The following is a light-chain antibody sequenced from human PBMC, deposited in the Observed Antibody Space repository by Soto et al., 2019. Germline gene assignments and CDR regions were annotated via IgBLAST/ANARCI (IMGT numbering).Light chain of an antibody. CDR3: QHYKSYSEA. CDR2: KAS. Sequence: DIQMTPSPSTLSGSVGDRFTITCRASQTIMSWLAWYQQKPGKAPKLLIYKASTLKSGVPSRFSGSGSGTEFTLTISSLQPDDFATYYCQHYKSYSEAFGQGTKVDIK. J-gene: IGKJ1*01. V-gene: IGKV1-5*03. CDR1: QTIMSW.